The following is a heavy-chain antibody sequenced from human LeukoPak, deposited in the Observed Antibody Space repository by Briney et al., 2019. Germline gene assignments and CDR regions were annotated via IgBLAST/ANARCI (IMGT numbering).Heavy chain of an antibody. CDR2: ISYDGSNK. J-gene: IGHJ4*02. CDR3: ARSPYSSSWYPWQWLGYFDY. CDR1: GFTFSSYG. V-gene: IGHV3-30*03. D-gene: IGHD6-13*01. Sequence: GGSLRLSCAASGFTFSSYGMHWVRQAPGRGLEWVAVISYDGSNKYYADSVKGRFTISRDNSKSTLYLQMNSLRAEDTAVYYCARSPYSSSWYPWQWLGYFDYWGQGTLVTVSS.